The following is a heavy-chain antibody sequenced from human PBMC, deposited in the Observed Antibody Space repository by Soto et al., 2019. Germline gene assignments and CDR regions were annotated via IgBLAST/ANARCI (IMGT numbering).Heavy chain of an antibody. J-gene: IGHJ4*02. D-gene: IGHD1-26*01. V-gene: IGHV3-23*01. CDR2: ISGSGQTK. CDR1: GFTFRSFA. CDR3: VKGEGGTSSSFAY. Sequence: EMQLLESGGGLVQPGGSLRLSCAASGFTFRSFAMSWVRQAAGKGLEWVSSISGSGQTKYYADSVKGRFTISRDSSKNTRYPQMNSLIAEVTAIYFCVKGEGGTSSSFAYWGQGTLVIVSS.